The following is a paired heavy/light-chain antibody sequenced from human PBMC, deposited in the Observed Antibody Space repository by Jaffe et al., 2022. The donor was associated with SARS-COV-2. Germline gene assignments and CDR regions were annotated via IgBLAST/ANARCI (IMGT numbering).Heavy chain of an antibody. Sequence: QVQLVQSGAEVKKPGSSVKVSCKASGGTFSNDNMGWVRQAPGQGLEWMGKIIPILGLTNYAQKFQGRVTISADRSTSTGYMELRSLRSEDTAVYYCVSTAGTNYYYHKGMDVWGQGTAVTVSS. J-gene: IGHJ6*02. CDR3: VSTAGTNYYYHKGMDV. CDR1: GGTFSNDN. CDR2: IIPILGLT. D-gene: IGHD3-10*01. V-gene: IGHV1-69*02.
Light chain of an antibody. J-gene: IGKJ2*01. CDR2: GAS. Sequence: DIQMTQSPSSLSASVGDRVTISCRASQNIDTHLHWYQQKPGKAPKLLIYGASNLQSGVPSRVSGSGSGTDFTLTISSLQPEDFATYFCQQSHSGTPTFGQGTKLEI. CDR1: QNIDTH. CDR3: QQSHSGTPT. V-gene: IGKV1-39*01.